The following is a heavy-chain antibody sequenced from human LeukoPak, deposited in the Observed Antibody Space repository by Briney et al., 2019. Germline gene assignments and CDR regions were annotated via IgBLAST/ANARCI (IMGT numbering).Heavy chain of an antibody. J-gene: IGHJ4*02. CDR2: IYYSGST. D-gene: IGHD3-22*01. V-gene: IGHV4-59*08. Sequence: PSETLPLTCTVSGGSISSYYWSWIRQPPGKGLEWIGYIYYSGSTNYNPSLKSRVTISVDTSKNQFSPKLSSVTAADTAVYYCASGSSGYYYGPFDYWGQGTLVTVSS. CDR3: ASGSSGYYYGPFDY. CDR1: GGSISSYY.